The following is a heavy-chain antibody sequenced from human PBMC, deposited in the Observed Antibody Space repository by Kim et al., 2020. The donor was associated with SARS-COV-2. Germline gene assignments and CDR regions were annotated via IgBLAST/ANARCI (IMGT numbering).Heavy chain of an antibody. CDR3: ARATRWLHFDY. CDR1: GFSVSSNH. D-gene: IGHD5-12*01. J-gene: IGHJ4*02. Sequence: GGSLRLSCAASGFSVSSNHMNWVRQAPGKGLEWVSTIFYNGDTQYTQYADSVKGRFTISRDNSKNTLSLQMSGLRVEDTAVYYCARATRWLHFDYWGQGSLVTVSS. CDR2: IFYNGDTQYT. V-gene: IGHV3-53*01.